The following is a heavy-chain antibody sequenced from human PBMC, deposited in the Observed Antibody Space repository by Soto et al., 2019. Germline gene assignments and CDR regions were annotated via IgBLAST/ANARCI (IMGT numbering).Heavy chain of an antibody. V-gene: IGHV1-18*01. CDR1: GYTFFTYD. CDR2: ISTYSGDT. D-gene: IGHD1-26*01. J-gene: IGHJ5*02. Sequence: QVHLVQSGVEVKTPGASVKVSCQASGYTFFTYDISWVRQAPGQGLEWMGWISTYSGDTKYEQKFQGRFNMTTDTSTTTAYLELRSLRSDDTAVYYCARHHGPTTSENWFDPWGQGTLVTVSS. CDR3: ARHHGPTTSENWFDP.